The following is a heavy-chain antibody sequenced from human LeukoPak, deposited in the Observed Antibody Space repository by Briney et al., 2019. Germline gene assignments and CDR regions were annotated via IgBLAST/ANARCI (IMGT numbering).Heavy chain of an antibody. CDR2: ISYDGSNK. CDR1: GFTFSSYA. CDR3: ARERLDMVRGVTNWFDP. V-gene: IGHV3-30*04. J-gene: IGHJ5*02. D-gene: IGHD3-10*01. Sequence: GGSLRLPCAASGFTFSSYAMHWVRQAPGKGLEWVAVISYDGSNKYYADSVKGRFTISRDNSKNTLYLQMNSLRAEDTAVYYCARERLDMVRGVTNWFDPWGQGTLVTVSS.